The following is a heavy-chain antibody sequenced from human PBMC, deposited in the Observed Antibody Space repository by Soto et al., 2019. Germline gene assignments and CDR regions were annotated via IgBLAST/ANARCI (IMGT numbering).Heavy chain of an antibody. CDR1: GYTFTSYY. Sequence: QVQLVQSGAEVKKPGASVKVSCKASGYTFTSYYMHWVRQAPGQGLEWMGGIIPIFAAPNYAQKFQGRVTITAAESTSTAYMELSSLRSEDTAVYYCARGRADYNNAYLGRGMDVWGQGTTVTVSS. CDR2: IIPIFAAP. CDR3: ARGRADYNNAYLGRGMDV. V-gene: IGHV1-69*01. D-gene: IGHD4-4*01. J-gene: IGHJ6*02.